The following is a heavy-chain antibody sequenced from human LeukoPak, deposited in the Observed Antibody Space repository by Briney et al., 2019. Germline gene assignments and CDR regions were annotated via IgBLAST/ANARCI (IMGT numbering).Heavy chain of an antibody. CDR2: INPNTGGT. V-gene: IGHV1-2*06. D-gene: IGHD2-8*01. Sequence: ASVTVSCKASGYTFTNYYIHWVRQAPGQGLEWMGRINPNTGGTNYVQKFQGRVTMTRDTSISTAYMELSRLRSDDTAIYVCATNIQENAFDIWGQGTMVTVSS. J-gene: IGHJ3*02. CDR3: ATNIQENAFDI. CDR1: GYTFTNYY.